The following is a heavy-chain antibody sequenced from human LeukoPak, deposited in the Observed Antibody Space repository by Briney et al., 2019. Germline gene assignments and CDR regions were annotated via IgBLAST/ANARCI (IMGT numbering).Heavy chain of an antibody. CDR3: ASLDGYDSSGYYYDFDY. CDR1: GGSISSSNW. V-gene: IGHV4-4*02. D-gene: IGHD3-22*01. Sequence: PSETLSLTCAVSGGSISSSNWWSWVRQPPGKGLEWIGEIHHSGSTNYNPSLKSRVTISVDKSKNQFSLKLSSVTAADTAVYYCASLDGYDSSGYYYDFDYWGQGTLVTVSS. J-gene: IGHJ4*02. CDR2: IHHSGST.